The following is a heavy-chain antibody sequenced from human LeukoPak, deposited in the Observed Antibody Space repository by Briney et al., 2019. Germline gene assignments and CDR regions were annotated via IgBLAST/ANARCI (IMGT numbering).Heavy chain of an antibody. D-gene: IGHD3-22*01. Sequence: SETLSLTCTVSGGSISSYYWSWIRQPAGKGLEWIGRIHTSGSTNYNPSLKSRVTMSVDTSKNQFSLKLSSVTAADTAVYYCARDQYYYDSSGYYRFDYWGQGTLVTVSS. CDR2: IHTSGST. J-gene: IGHJ4*02. V-gene: IGHV4-4*07. CDR3: ARDQYYYDSSGYYRFDY. CDR1: GGSISSYY.